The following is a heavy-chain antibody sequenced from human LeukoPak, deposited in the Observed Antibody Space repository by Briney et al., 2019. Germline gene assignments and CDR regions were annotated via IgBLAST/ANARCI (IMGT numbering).Heavy chain of an antibody. CDR2: INHSGST. CDR1: GGSFSGYY. D-gene: IGHD3-22*01. CDR3: ARGRSYYDSSGYYYYYYYYMDV. V-gene: IGHV4-34*01. J-gene: IGHJ6*03. Sequence: PSETLSLTCAVYGGSFSGYYWSWIRQPPGKGLEWIGEINHSGSTNYNPSLKSRVTISVDTSKNQFSLKLSSVTAADTAVYYCARGRSYYDSSGYYYYYYYYMDVRGKGTTVTVSS.